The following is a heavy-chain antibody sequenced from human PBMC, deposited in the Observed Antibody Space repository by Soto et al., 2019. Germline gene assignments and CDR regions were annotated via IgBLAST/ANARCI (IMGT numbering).Heavy chain of an antibody. CDR3: ARSSAAMYYYYYGIAL. D-gene: IGHD2-2*01. Sequence: EVQLVESGGGLVQPGGPLRLSCAASGFTFSSYSMNWVRQAPGKGLEWVSYISSSSSTIYYADSVKGRFTISRDNAKNSLYLQMNSLRDEDTAVYYCARSSAAMYYYYYGIALWGQGTTVTVSS. CDR2: ISSSSSTI. J-gene: IGHJ6*02. CDR1: GFTFSSYS. V-gene: IGHV3-48*02.